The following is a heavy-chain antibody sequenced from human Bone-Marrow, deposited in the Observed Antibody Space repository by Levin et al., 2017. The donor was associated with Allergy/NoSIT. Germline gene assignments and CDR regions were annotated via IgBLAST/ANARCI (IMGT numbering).Heavy chain of an antibody. D-gene: IGHD5-18*01. CDR2: IYYSGSV. CDR3: ARDTAVATYSLGSFDV. CDR1: GASISSGDNY. J-gene: IGHJ4*02. V-gene: IGHV4-30-4*08. Sequence: SETLSLTCSVSGASISSGDNYWSWVRQSPGKGLEWIGYIYYSGSVFYNPSLKSRITISVDTSKNQFSLRLSSVTAADTAVYYCARDTAVATYSLGSFDVWGQGIQVSVSS.